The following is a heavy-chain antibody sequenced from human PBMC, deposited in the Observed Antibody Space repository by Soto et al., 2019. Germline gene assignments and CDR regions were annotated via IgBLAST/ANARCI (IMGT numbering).Heavy chain of an antibody. CDR2: IYYTGHT. CDR1: GVSINSGGYW. Sequence: QVQLQESGPGLVKPSQTLSLTCSVSGVSINSGGYWWSWIRHHPGKGLEWIGYIYYTGHTFYNPSLKSRVAMSLDTSKNQFSLKLSSVTAADTAVYYCARGPLLESDALDIWGQGTTVTVSS. V-gene: IGHV4-31*03. J-gene: IGHJ3*02. D-gene: IGHD1-1*01. CDR3: ARGPLLESDALDI.